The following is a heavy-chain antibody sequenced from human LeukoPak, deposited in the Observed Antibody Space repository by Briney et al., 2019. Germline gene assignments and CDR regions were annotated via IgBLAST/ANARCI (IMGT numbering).Heavy chain of an antibody. J-gene: IGHJ4*02. CDR1: GFTFGDYA. Sequence: PGGSLRLSCTASGFTFGDYAMSWVRQAPGKGLEWVGFIRSKAYGGTTEYAASVKGRFTISRDDSKSIAYLQMNSLKTEGTAVYYCTRAGVPKYYDILTGYYPNFDYWGQGTLVTVSS. CDR3: TRAGVPKYYDILTGYYPNFDY. CDR2: IRSKAYGGTT. D-gene: IGHD3-9*01. V-gene: IGHV3-49*04.